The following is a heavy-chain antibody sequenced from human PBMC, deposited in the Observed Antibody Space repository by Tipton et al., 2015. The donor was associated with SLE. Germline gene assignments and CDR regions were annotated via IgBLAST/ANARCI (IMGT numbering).Heavy chain of an antibody. Sequence: TLSLTCTVSGGSISSSSYYWGWIRQPPGKGLEWIGYIYYSGSTYYNPSLKSRVTISVDTSKNQFSLKLSSVTAADTAVYYCAREERRGAARAIDYWGQGTLVTVSS. J-gene: IGHJ4*02. CDR3: AREERRGAARAIDY. CDR1: GGSISSSSYY. D-gene: IGHD6-6*01. V-gene: IGHV4-31*03. CDR2: IYYSGST.